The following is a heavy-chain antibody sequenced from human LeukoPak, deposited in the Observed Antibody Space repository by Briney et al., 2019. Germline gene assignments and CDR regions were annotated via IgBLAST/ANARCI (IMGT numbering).Heavy chain of an antibody. V-gene: IGHV4-59*08. Sequence: SETLSLTCTVSGGSISSYCWSWIRQPPGKGLEWIGYIYYSGSTNYNPSLKSRVTISVDTSKNQFSLKLSSVTAADTTVYYCASSTYYYDSSGHWFDPWGQGTLVTVSS. CDR3: ASSTYYYDSSGHWFDP. CDR1: GGSISSYC. J-gene: IGHJ5*02. D-gene: IGHD3-22*01. CDR2: IYYSGST.